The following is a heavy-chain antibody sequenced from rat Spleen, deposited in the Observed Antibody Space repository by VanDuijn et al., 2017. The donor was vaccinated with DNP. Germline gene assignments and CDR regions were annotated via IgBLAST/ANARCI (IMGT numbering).Heavy chain of an antibody. CDR2: ISYDGGST. J-gene: IGHJ2*01. CDR1: GFTFSNYD. CDR3: TTGSWDY. D-gene: IGHD5-1*01. V-gene: IGHV5-20*01. Sequence: EVQLVESGGGLVQPGRSLKLSCAASGFTFSNYDMAWVRQAPKKGLEWVASISYDGGSTYYRDSVKGRFTISRDNAKSSLYLQMDSLRSEDTATYYCTTGSWDYWGQGVMVTVSS.